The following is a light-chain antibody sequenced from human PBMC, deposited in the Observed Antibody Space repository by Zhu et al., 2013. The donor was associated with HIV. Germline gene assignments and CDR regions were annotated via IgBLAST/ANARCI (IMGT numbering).Light chain of an antibody. CDR2: EVS. CDR1: SSDVGSYNH. Sequence: QSALTQPASVSGSPGQSITISCTGTSSDVGSYNHVSWYQQHPGKAPKLMIYEVSNRPSGVSNRFSGSKSGNTASLTISGLQAEDEADYYCSSYISSSTLVVFGGGTEADRP. V-gene: IGLV2-14*02. J-gene: IGLJ2*01. CDR3: SSYISSSTLVV.